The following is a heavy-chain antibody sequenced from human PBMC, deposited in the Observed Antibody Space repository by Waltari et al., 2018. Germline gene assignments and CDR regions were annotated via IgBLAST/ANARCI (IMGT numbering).Heavy chain of an antibody. Sequence: QLQLQESGPGLVKPSETLSLTCTVSGGSISSSSYYWGWIRQPPGKGLEWIGSIYYSGGTYYTPSLKSRVTISVDTAKNQFSLKLSSVTAADTAVYYCARFGDSSGYYPADYWGQGTLVTVSS. CDR1: GGSISSSSYY. V-gene: IGHV4-39*07. J-gene: IGHJ4*02. D-gene: IGHD3-22*01. CDR2: IYYSGGT. CDR3: ARFGDSSGYYPADY.